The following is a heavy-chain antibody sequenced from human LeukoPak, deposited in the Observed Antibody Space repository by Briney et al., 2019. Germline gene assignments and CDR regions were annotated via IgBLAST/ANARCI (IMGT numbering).Heavy chain of an antibody. V-gene: IGHV4-4*07. CDR2: IYTSGST. Sequence: PSETLSLTCTVSGGSISSYYWSWIRQPAGKGLEWIGRIYTSGSTNYNPSLKSRVTMSVDTSKNQFSLKLSSVTAADTAVYYCARGRTRGVVVPAAINYWGQGTLVTVSS. D-gene: IGHD2-2*01. CDR1: GGSISSYY. J-gene: IGHJ4*02. CDR3: ARGRTRGVVVPAAINY.